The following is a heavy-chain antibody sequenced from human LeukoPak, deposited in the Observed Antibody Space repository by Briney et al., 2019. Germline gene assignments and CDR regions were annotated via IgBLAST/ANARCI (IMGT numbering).Heavy chain of an antibody. CDR3: ARTLMSFDI. CDR1: GGSISRYY. V-gene: IGHV4-59*01. J-gene: IGHJ3*02. D-gene: IGHD3-16*01. CDR2: IYYSGST. Sequence: SETLSLTCTVSGGSISRYYWSWIRQPPGKGLEWIGYIYYSGSTNYNPSLKSRVTISVDTSKNQFSLKLSSVTAADTAVYYCARTLMSFDIWGQGTMVTVSS.